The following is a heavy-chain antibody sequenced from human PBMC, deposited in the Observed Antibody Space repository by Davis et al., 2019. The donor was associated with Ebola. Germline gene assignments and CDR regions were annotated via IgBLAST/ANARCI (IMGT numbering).Heavy chain of an antibody. D-gene: IGHD2-15*01. V-gene: IGHV3-33*01. CDR1: GFSFNTFA. CDR3: ARDKCSGFSCYSRNLYYGMDV. Sequence: PGGSLRLSCATSGFSFNTFAMHWVRQAPGKGLEWLAVIWLDGSKTYYADSVEGRFAVSRDNSKNSLYLEMSSLKDEDTAVYYCARDKCSGFSCYSRNLYYGMDVWGQGTTVTVSS. J-gene: IGHJ6*02. CDR2: IWLDGSKT.